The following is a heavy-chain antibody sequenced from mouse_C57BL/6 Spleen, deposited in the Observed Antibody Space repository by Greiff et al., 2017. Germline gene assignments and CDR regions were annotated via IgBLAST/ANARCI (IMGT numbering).Heavy chain of an antibody. CDR2: ISDGGSYT. Sequence: EVKLVESGGGLVKPGGSLKLSCAASGFTFSSYAMSWVRQTPEKRLEWVATISDGGSYTYYPDNVKGRFTISRDNAKNNLYLQMSHLKSEDTAMYYCERYDYAKAMDYWGQGTSVTVSS. CDR1: GFTFSSYA. J-gene: IGHJ4*01. CDR3: ERYDYAKAMDY. D-gene: IGHD2-4*01. V-gene: IGHV5-4*03.